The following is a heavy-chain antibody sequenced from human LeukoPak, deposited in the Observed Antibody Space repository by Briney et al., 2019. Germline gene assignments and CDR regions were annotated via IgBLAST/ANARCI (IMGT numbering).Heavy chain of an antibody. Sequence: GGSLRLSCAASGFTFSSYSMNWVRQAPGKGLEWVSYISSSSSTIYYADSVKGRFTISRDNARNSLYLQMNSLRAEDTAVYYCARDTGDYNAFDIWGQGTMVTVSS. CDR1: GFTFSSYS. CDR3: ARDTGDYNAFDI. D-gene: IGHD4-17*01. CDR2: ISSSSSTI. V-gene: IGHV3-48*01. J-gene: IGHJ3*02.